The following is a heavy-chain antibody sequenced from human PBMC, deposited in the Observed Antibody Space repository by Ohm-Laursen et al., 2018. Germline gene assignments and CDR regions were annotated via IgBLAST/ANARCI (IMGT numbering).Heavy chain of an antibody. CDR2: IYSGGST. D-gene: IGHD1-7*01. CDR3: AKDQAFITGTLDY. CDR1: GFTVSSNY. Sequence: SLRLSCAASGFTVSSNYMSWVRQAPGKGLEWVSVIYSGGSTYYADSVKGRFTISRDNSKNTLYLQMNSLRAEDTAVYYCAKDQAFITGTLDYWGQGTLVTVSS. V-gene: IGHV3-66*01. J-gene: IGHJ4*02.